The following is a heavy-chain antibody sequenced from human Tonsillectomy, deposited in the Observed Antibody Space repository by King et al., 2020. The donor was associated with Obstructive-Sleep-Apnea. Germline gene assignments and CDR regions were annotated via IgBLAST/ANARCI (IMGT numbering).Heavy chain of an antibody. CDR2: ISDDGRNK. V-gene: IGHV3-30*18. D-gene: IGHD2-15*01. CDR1: GFTFSNYG. CDR3: AKESGYCSGGSCYPYY. Sequence: QLVQSGGGVVQPGRSLTLSCAASGFTFSNYGMHWVRQAPGKGLEWVAVISDDGRNKYYGDSVKGRFTISRDNSKNTLILQVNSLGAEDTAVYYCAKESGYCSGGSCYPYYWGQGTLVTVSS. J-gene: IGHJ4*02.